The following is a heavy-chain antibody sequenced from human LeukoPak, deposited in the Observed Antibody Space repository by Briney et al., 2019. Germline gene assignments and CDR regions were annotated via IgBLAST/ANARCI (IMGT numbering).Heavy chain of an antibody. CDR1: GGTFSSYA. J-gene: IGHJ4*02. CDR2: IIPIFGTA. Sequence: SVKVSCKASGGTFSSYAISWVRQAPGQGLEWMGGIIPIFGTANYAQKFQGRVTMTTDTSTSTAYMELRSLRSDDTAVYYCARAPLVYDILTGYYGYWGQGTLVTVSS. D-gene: IGHD3-9*01. V-gene: IGHV1-69*05. CDR3: ARAPLVYDILTGYYGY.